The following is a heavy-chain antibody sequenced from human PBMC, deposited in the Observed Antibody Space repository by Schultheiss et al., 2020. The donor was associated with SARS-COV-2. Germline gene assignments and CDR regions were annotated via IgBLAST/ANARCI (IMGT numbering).Heavy chain of an antibody. J-gene: IGHJ6*02. CDR1: GFTFSSYA. CDR3: AKDIHVDDFWSGYYRPYYYYGMDG. Sequence: GGSLRLSCAASGFTFSSYAMSWVRQAPGKGLEWVSAISGSGGSTYYADSVKGRFTISRDNSKNTLYLQMNSLRAEDTAVYYCAKDIHVDDFWSGYYRPYYYYGMDGWGQGTTVTVSS. CDR2: ISGSGGST. V-gene: IGHV3-23*01. D-gene: IGHD3-3*01.